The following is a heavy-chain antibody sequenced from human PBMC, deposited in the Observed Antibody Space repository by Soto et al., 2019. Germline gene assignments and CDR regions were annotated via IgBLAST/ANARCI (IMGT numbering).Heavy chain of an antibody. CDR1: GFTVSSYG. CDR3: ARRMCPERDCSVGSCYPLRDAFDI. J-gene: IGHJ3*02. CDR2: IWYDGSNK. Sequence: LRLSCAVSGFTVSSYGMHWVRHAPCKGREWVAVIWYDGSNKYYADSVKGRFTISRDNSKNTLYLQMNSLRAEDTAVYYCARRMCPERDCSVGSCYPLRDAFDIWGQGTMVTVSS. D-gene: IGHD2-15*01. V-gene: IGHV3-33*01.